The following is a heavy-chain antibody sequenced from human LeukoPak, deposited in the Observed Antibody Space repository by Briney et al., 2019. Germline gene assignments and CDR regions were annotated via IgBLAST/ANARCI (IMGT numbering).Heavy chain of an antibody. J-gene: IGHJ3*02. D-gene: IGHD5-24*01. Sequence: PGGSLRLSCAASGFSFSSYTMSWVRQAPGKGLEWVSAISGSGGDTYYADSVKGRFTISRDYSKNTLYLQMHSLRAEDTAVYYCANRRDGFDIWGQGTMVTVSS. CDR1: GFSFSSYT. CDR3: ANRRDGFDI. CDR2: ISGSGGDT. V-gene: IGHV3-23*01.